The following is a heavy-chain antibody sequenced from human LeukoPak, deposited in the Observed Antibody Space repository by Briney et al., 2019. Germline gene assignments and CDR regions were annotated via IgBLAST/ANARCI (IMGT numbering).Heavy chain of an antibody. CDR3: ARGYSIYYYYYYMDV. J-gene: IGHJ6*03. V-gene: IGHV1-46*01. D-gene: IGHD6-13*01. Sequence: ASVKVSCKASGYTFTSYYMPWVRQAPGQGLEWMGMINPSGGSTNYAPKFQGRVTMSRDTSISTAYMELSRLRSDYTAVYYCARGYSIYYYYYYMDVWGKGTTVTVSS. CDR2: INPSGGST. CDR1: GYTFTSYY.